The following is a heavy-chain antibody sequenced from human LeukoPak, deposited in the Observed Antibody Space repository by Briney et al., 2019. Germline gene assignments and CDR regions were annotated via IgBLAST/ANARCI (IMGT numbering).Heavy chain of an antibody. CDR2: ISSSSSYI. CDR3: ARDVYRSKDDAFDI. V-gene: IGHV3-21*01. J-gene: IGHJ3*02. Sequence: AGGSLRLSCAASGFTFSSYSMNWVRQALGKGLEWVSSISSSSSYIYYADSVKGRFTISRDNAKNSLYLQMNSLRAEDTAVYYCARDVYRSKDDAFDIWGQGTMVTVSS. D-gene: IGHD1-14*01. CDR1: GFTFSSYS.